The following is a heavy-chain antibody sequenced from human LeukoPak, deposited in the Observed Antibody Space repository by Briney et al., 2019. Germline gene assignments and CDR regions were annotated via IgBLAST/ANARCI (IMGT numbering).Heavy chain of an antibody. V-gene: IGHV1-2*02. J-gene: IGHJ5*02. CDR2: TNPNTGGT. CDR3: ARDHSVAYEIAAAGPGEGWFDP. D-gene: IGHD6-13*01. Sequence: GASVKVSCKASGYTFAGYYIHWVRQAPGQGLEWMGWTNPNTGGTNYAQKFQGRVTMTRDTSISTAYMELSRLRSDDTAVYYCARDHSVAYEIAAAGPGEGWFDPWGQGTLVTVSS. CDR1: GYTFAGYY.